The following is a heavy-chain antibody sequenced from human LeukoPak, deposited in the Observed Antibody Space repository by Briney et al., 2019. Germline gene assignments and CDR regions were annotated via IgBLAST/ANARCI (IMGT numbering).Heavy chain of an antibody. CDR1: GGTFSSYA. Sequence: SVKVSCKASGGTFSSYAISWVRQAPGQGLEWMGGIIPIFGTANYAQKFQGRVTITADKSTSTAYMELSSLRSEDTAVYYCATQGSSHDAFDIWGQGTMVTVSS. CDR3: ATQGSSHDAFDI. V-gene: IGHV1-69*06. J-gene: IGHJ3*02. D-gene: IGHD1-26*01. CDR2: IIPIFGTA.